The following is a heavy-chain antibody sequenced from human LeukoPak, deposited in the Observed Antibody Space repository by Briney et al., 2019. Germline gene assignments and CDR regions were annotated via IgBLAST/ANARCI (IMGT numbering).Heavy chain of an antibody. D-gene: IGHD3-3*01. V-gene: IGHV3-23*01. J-gene: IGHJ6*03. CDR1: GFTFSNSD. Sequence: GGSLRLSCAASGFTFSNSDMNWVRQAPGKGLEWVSFISASGGSAHYADSVRGRFTISRDNSKNTLYLQMNSLRAEDTAVYYCARDGEYYDFWSGYSSYYYYMDVWGKGTTVTVSS. CDR2: ISASGGSA. CDR3: ARDGEYYDFWSGYSSYYYYMDV.